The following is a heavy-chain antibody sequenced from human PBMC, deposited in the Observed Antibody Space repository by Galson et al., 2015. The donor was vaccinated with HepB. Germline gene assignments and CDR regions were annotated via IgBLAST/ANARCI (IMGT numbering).Heavy chain of an antibody. CDR3: ASGYCSSTSCYEASDYYYYGMDV. CDR1: GYTFTSYG. CDR2: ISAYNGNT. J-gene: IGHJ6*02. Sequence: QSGAEVKKPGASVKVSCKASGYTFTSYGISWVRQAPGQGLEWMGWISAYNGNTNYAQKLQGRVTMTTDTSTSTAYMELRSLRSDDTAVYYCASGYCSSTSCYEASDYYYYGMDVWGQGTTVTVSS. V-gene: IGHV1-18*01. D-gene: IGHD2-2*03.